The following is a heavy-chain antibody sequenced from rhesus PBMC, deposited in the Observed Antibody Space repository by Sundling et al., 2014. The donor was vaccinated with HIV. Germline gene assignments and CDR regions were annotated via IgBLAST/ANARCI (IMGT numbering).Heavy chain of an antibody. CDR3: ARERGSRVDF. CDR2: ISGSGGST. CDR1: GGSIRTNY. Sequence: QEQVQESGPGLVKPSETLSLTCAVSGGSIRTNYWSWIRQSPGKGLEWIGHISGSGGSTDYNPSLKSRVTISTDTSENQVSLKLRSVTAADTAVYYCARERGSRVDFWGQGVLVTVSS. J-gene: IGHJ4*01. V-gene: IGHV4-173*01. D-gene: IGHD5-42*01.